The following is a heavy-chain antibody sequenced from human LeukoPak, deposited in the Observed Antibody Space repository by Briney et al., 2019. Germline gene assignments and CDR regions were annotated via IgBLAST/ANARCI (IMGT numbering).Heavy chain of an antibody. V-gene: IGHV3-49*03. Sequence: GGSLRLSCTGFGFSFGDNAMIWFRQSPGKGLEWVSLSRSRAYGGTTDYAASVMGRFTMSRDDSKNIAYLQMDSLETEDTAVYYCSRVERSSINNYYYYMAVWGKGTSVTVSS. CDR3: SRVERSSINNYYYYMAV. D-gene: IGHD2-2*01. CDR1: GFSFGDNA. J-gene: IGHJ6*03. CDR2: SRSRAYGGTT.